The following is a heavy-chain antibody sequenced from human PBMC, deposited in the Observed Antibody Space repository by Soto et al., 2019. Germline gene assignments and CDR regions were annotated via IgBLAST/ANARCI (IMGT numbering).Heavy chain of an antibody. CDR1: GFTFTSYS. CDR2: IRQDGHEK. D-gene: IGHD3-10*01. V-gene: IGHV3-7*03. CDR3: ARGSTDSYPGSRIFDF. J-gene: IGHJ4*02. Sequence: GGSLRLSCAVSGFTFTSYSMSWFAQAPGGGLEWVANIRQDGHEKYYVDSVRGRFTISRDNAQNSLYLQMDSLRAEDTAMYYCARGSTDSYPGSRIFDFWGRGTLVTVSS.